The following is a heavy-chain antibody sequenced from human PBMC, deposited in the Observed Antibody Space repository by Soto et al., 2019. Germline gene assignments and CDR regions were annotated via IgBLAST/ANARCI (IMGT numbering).Heavy chain of an antibody. Sequence: PGGSLRLSCASSGFTFSTYRMNWVRQTPGKGLVWVSYISTNSSTISYADSVKGRFTISRDNAKNTLYLQMNSLRAEDTAVYYCARGRYYYYGMDVWGQGTTVTVSS. V-gene: IGHV3-48*04. CDR2: ISTNSSTI. J-gene: IGHJ6*02. CDR3: ARGRYYYYGMDV. CDR1: GFTFSTYR.